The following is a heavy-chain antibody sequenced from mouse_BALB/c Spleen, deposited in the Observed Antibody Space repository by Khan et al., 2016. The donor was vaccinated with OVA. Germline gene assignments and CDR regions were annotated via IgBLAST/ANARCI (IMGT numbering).Heavy chain of an antibody. J-gene: IGHJ4*01. CDR3: ARQPYYHYNIMDY. CDR2: IWSDGST. V-gene: IGHV2-6-1*01. Sequence: QVQLKQSGPGLVAPSQSLSITCTISGFSLTNYGIHWVRQPPGKGLEWLVVIWSDGSTTYNSAFKSRLTISKDNSKSQVFLKMNSLQTDDTAMYCCARQPYYHYNIMDYWGQGTSVTVSS. D-gene: IGHD2-10*01. CDR1: GFSLTNYG.